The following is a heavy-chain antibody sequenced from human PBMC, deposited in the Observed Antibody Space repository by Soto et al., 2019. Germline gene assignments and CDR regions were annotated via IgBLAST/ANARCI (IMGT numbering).Heavy chain of an antibody. J-gene: IGHJ4*02. Sequence: PSETLSLTCTVSGGSISSGDYYWSWIRQPPGKGLEWIGYIYYSGSTYYNPSLKSRVTISVDTSKNQFSLKLSSVTAADTAVYYCARVAYGDYVEYDYWGQGTLVTVSS. CDR1: GGSISSGDYY. D-gene: IGHD4-17*01. CDR3: ARVAYGDYVEYDY. V-gene: IGHV4-30-4*01. CDR2: IYYSGST.